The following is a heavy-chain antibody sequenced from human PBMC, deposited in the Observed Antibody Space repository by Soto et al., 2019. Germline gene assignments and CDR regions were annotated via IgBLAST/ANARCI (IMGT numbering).Heavy chain of an antibody. J-gene: IGHJ5*02. CDR3: ARDWKGAEGFDP. CDR2: IGADNGDT. V-gene: IGHV1-18*01. D-gene: IGHD1-1*01. Sequence: QVQLVQSGAEVKKPGASVKVSCKASGYTFSTYGFSWVRQAPGQGLEWMGWIGADNGDTNYAQNFRGRVTMTTDTSTTTSYMELRSLTSDDTAMYFCARDWKGAEGFDPWGQGTLVTVSS. CDR1: GYTFSTYG.